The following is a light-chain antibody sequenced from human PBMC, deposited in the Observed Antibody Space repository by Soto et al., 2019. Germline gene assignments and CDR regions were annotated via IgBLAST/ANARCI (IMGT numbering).Light chain of an antibody. J-gene: IGLJ3*02. CDR3: ATWDDSLNARGV. Sequence: QSVLTQPPSASGTPGQRVTISCSGSRSNIGNNAVSWYQQFPGTAPKLHIYNNNQRPSGVPDRFSGSKSGTSASLAISGLQSEYEADYYCATWDDSLNARGVFGGGTKVTVL. CDR2: NNN. CDR1: RSNIGNNA. V-gene: IGLV1-44*01.